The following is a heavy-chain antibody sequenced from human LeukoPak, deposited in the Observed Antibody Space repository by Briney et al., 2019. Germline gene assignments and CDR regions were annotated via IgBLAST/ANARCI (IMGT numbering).Heavy chain of an antibody. Sequence: ASVKVSCKASGGTFSSYAISWVRQAPGQGLEWMGRIIPIFGIANYAQKFQGRVTITADKSTGTAYMELSSLRSEDTAVYYCVAGTTLDDYWGQGTLVTVSS. CDR3: VAGTTLDDY. J-gene: IGHJ4*02. CDR2: IIPIFGIA. V-gene: IGHV1-69*04. CDR1: GGTFSSYA. D-gene: IGHD1-7*01.